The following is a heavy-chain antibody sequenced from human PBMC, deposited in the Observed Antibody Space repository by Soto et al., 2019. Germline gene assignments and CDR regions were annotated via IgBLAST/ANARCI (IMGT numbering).Heavy chain of an antibody. CDR2: ISYDGSLQ. D-gene: IGHD5-18*01. J-gene: IGHJ4*02. V-gene: IGHV3-30*03. CDR3: VXDRGYGHASVPYS. CDR1: GFAFSSYG. Sequence: QAQLVESGGGVVQPGRSLRLSCAASGFAFSSYGMHWVRQAPGTGLGWVAVISYDGSLQHYADSVKGRFTISSDNAKXXXXXXXXXXXXXXXXXXXCVXDRGYGHASVPYSWGQGTLVSVSS.